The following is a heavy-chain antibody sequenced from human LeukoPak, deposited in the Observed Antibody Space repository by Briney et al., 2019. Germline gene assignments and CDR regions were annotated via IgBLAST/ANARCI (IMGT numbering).Heavy chain of an antibody. Sequence: ASXXVSCKASGYTFTGYYMHWVRQAPGQGLEWMGWINPNSGGTNYAQKFQGRVTMTRDTSISTAYMELSSLRSEDTAVYYCARERSGGFDYWGQGTLVTVSS. CDR2: INPNSGGT. D-gene: IGHD2-15*01. V-gene: IGHV1-2*02. J-gene: IGHJ4*02. CDR1: GYTFTGYY. CDR3: ARERSGGFDY.